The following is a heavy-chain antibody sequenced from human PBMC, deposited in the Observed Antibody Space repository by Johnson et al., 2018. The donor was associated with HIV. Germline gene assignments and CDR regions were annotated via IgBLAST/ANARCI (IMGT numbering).Heavy chain of an antibody. CDR2: ISFDGSNK. CDR1: GFTFSSYG. Sequence: QVQLVESGGGVVQPGRSLRVSCAASGFTFSSYGMHWVRQAPGQGLEWVALISFDGSNKYYADSVKGRFTISRDNSKNTVYLQMSSLRAEDTAVYYCARDSSSGWYPHAFDIWGQGTMVTVSS. V-gene: IGHV3-30*03. CDR3: ARDSSSGWYPHAFDI. D-gene: IGHD6-19*01. J-gene: IGHJ3*02.